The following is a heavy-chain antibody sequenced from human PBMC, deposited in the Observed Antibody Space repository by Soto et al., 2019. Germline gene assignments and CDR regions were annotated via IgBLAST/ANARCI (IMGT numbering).Heavy chain of an antibody. CDR3: SRGKWNYYYDLDA. V-gene: IGHV3-7*01. CDR2: IKPDGSEQ. Sequence: EVQLVESGGGLVQPGGSLRLSCAASEFAFDKYYMTWVRQAPGKGPEWVANIKPDGSEQYYVDSVKGRFTISRDNANHSLHLQMNKLRAEDTTVYYCSRGKWNYYYDLDAWGQGTPVTVPS. CDR1: EFAFDKYY. D-gene: IGHD1-20*01. J-gene: IGHJ6*02.